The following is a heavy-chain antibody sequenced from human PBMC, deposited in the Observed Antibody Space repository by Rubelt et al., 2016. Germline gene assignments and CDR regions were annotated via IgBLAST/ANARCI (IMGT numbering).Heavy chain of an antibody. CDR2: INTDGST. D-gene: IGHD2-21*02. CDR1: RYW. CDR3: VRIAYCGGDCYYWYFDL. J-gene: IGHJ2*01. Sequence: RYWMHWVRQAPGKGLVWVSRINTDGSTSYADSVKGRFTISRDTSKNTLYLQMSSLRPEDTAVYYCVRIAYCGGDCYYWYFDLWGRGTLVTVSS. V-gene: IGHV3-74*01.